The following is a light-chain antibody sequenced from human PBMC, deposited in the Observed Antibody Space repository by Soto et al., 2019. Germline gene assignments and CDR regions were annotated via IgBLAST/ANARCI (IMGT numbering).Light chain of an antibody. Sequence: QSALTQPASVSESPGQSITISCTGTSSDVGGYNYVSWYQQHPGKAPKLMIYDVSNRPSGVSNRFSGSKSGNTASLTISGRQAEDEADDYCSSYTTSSTPVIFGGGTKLTVL. CDR2: DVS. J-gene: IGLJ2*01. CDR3: SSYTTSSTPVI. CDR1: SSDVGGYNY. V-gene: IGLV2-14*03.